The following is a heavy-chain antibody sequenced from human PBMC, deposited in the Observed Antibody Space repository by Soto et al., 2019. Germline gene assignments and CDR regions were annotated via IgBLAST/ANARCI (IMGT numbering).Heavy chain of an antibody. CDR1: GFTFDDYT. CDR2: ISWDGGST. V-gene: IGHV3-43*01. J-gene: IGHJ4*02. D-gene: IGHD3-10*01. Sequence: EVQLVESGGVVVQPGGSLRLSCAASGFTFDDYTMHWVRQAPGKGLEWVSLISWDGGSTYYADSVKGRFTISRDNSKNSLYLQMNSLRTEDTALYYCAKDGRSVSYFFDWGQGTLVTVSS. CDR3: AKDGRSVSYFFD.